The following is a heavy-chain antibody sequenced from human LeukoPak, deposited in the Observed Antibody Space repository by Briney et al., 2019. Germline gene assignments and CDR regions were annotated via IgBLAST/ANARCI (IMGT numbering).Heavy chain of an antibody. J-gene: IGHJ3*01. Sequence: GGSLRLSCAASGFTFGNSWVHWVRQAPGKGLVWVSLINADGSTTTYADSVKGRFTISRDNARDTVSLQMNSLTIEDTAVYYCVVVVEPPDSDGFDVWGQGTMITVSS. CDR2: INADGSTT. CDR1: GFTFGNSW. D-gene: IGHD1-14*01. CDR3: VVVVEPPDSDGFDV. V-gene: IGHV3-74*01.